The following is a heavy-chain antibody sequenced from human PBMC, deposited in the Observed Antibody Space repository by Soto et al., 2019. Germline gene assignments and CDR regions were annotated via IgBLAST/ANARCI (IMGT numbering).Heavy chain of an antibody. Sequence: QVQLQESGPGLVRPSETLSITCTVSSESISSYYWIWIRQSLGNGLEWIGYTDYSGNTNYNPSLKSRVTISGDTSKNQFSLRLSSVTAADTAVYYCARAVGDPLYYLDYWGQGTLVTVSS. CDR3: ARAVGDPLYYLDY. V-gene: IGHV4-59*08. D-gene: IGHD6-19*01. CDR2: TDYSGNT. J-gene: IGHJ4*02. CDR1: SESISSYY.